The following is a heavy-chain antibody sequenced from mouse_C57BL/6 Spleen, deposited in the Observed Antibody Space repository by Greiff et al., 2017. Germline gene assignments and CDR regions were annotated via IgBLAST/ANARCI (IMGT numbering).Heavy chain of an antibody. D-gene: IGHD1-1*01. CDR2: IYPGSGNT. Sequence: VQLVESGPELVKPGASVKISCKASGYSFTSYYIHWVKQRPGQGLEWIGWIYPGSGNTKYNEKFKGKATLTADTSSSTAYMQLSSLASEDSAVYYCARLLRFDYWGQGTTLTVSS. V-gene: IGHV1-66*01. J-gene: IGHJ2*01. CDR3: ARLLRFDY. CDR1: GYSFTSYY.